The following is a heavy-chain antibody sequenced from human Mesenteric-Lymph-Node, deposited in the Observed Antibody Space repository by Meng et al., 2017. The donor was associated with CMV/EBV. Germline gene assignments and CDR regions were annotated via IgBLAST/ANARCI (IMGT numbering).Heavy chain of an antibody. Sequence: GGSLRLSCAASGFTFSSYSMNWVRQAPGKGLEWVSSISSSSYIYYADSVKGRFTISRDNAKNSLYLQMNSLRAEDTAVYYCARELSSTRAGYYYYYGMDAWGQGTTVTVSS. CDR1: GFTFSSYS. D-gene: IGHD2-2*01. CDR3: ARELSSTRAGYYYYYGMDA. V-gene: IGHV3-21*01. J-gene: IGHJ6*02. CDR2: ISSSSYI.